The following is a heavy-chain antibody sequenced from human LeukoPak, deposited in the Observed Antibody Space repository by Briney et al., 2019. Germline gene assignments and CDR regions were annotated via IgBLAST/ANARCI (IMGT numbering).Heavy chain of an antibody. D-gene: IGHD3-10*01. J-gene: IGHJ4*02. CDR1: GFTFSSYS. Sequence: GGSLRLSCAASGFTFSSYSMNWVRQAPGKGLEWVANIKRDGSEKYYVDSVKGRFTISRDNAKNSLYLQMNSLRAEDTAVYYCARVYGSGSYYKENYWGQGTLVTVSS. V-gene: IGHV3-7*04. CDR3: ARVYGSGSYYKENY. CDR2: IKRDGSEK.